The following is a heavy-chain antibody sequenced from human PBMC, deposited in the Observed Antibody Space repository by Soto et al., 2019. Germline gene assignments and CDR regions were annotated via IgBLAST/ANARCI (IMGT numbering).Heavy chain of an antibody. CDR3: ARSHYYGSGSYH. CDR1: GGTFSSYA. Sequence: QVQLVQSGAEVKKPGSSVKVSCKASGGTFSSYAISWVRQAPGQGLEWMGGIIPIFGTANYAQKFQGRVTITADESTSTAYMELSSLISEDTAEYYCARSHYYGSGSYHWGQGTLVTVSS. V-gene: IGHV1-69*12. CDR2: IIPIFGTA. J-gene: IGHJ5*02. D-gene: IGHD3-10*01.